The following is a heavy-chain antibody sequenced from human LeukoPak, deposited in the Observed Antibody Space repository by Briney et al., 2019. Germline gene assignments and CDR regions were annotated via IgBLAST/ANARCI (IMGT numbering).Heavy chain of an antibody. D-gene: IGHD1-26*01. CDR1: GFTFSGSA. V-gene: IGHV3-73*01. CDR3: TRGAWELPLRDYYYGMDV. J-gene: IGHJ6*02. Sequence: GGSLRLSCAASGFTFSGSAMHWVCQASGKGLEWVGRIRSKANSYATAYAASVKGRFTISRDDSKNTAYLQMNSLKTEDTAVYYCTRGAWELPLRDYYYGMDVWGQGTTVTVSS. CDR2: IRSKANSYAT.